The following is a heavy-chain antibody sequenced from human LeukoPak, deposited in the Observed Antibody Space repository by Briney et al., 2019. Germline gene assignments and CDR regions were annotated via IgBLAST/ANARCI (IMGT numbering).Heavy chain of an antibody. J-gene: IGHJ4*02. Sequence: GGSLRLSCAASGFTFDVYGMSWVRQAPGKGLEWVSGINWNGGSTGYADSVKGRFTISRDNAKNSLYLQMNSLRAEDTALYYCARASYSGYDSDYWGQGTLVTVSA. CDR3: ARASYSGYDSDY. V-gene: IGHV3-20*04. CDR1: GFTFDVYG. CDR2: INWNGGST. D-gene: IGHD5-12*01.